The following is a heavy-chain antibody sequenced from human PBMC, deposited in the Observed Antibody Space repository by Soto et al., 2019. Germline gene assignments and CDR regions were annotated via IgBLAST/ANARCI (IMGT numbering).Heavy chain of an antibody. CDR2: IYTSGST. CDR3: ARDIRIAAAGLYYYYYGMDV. Sequence: SETLSLTXTVSGGSISSYYWSWIRQPAGKGLEWIGRIYTSGSTNYNPSLKSRVTMSVDTSKNQFSLKLSSVTAADTAVYYCARDIRIAAAGLYYYYYGMDVWGQGTTVTVSS. D-gene: IGHD6-13*01. J-gene: IGHJ6*02. V-gene: IGHV4-4*07. CDR1: GGSISSYY.